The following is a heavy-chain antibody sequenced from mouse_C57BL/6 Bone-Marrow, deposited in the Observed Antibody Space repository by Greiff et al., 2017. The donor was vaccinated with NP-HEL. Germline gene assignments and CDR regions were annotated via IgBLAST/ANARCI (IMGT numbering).Heavy chain of an antibody. J-gene: IGHJ4*01. D-gene: IGHD2-3*01. V-gene: IGHV5-12*01. CDR2: ISNGGGST. CDR1: GFTFSDYY. CDR3: ARLGLYDGYSVFYYAMDY. Sequence: DVKLVESGGGLVQPGGSLKLSCAASGFTFSDYYMYWVRQTPEKRLEWVAYISNGGGSTYYPDTVKGRFTISSDNAKNTLYLQMSRLKSEDTAMYYCARLGLYDGYSVFYYAMDYWGQGTSVTVSS.